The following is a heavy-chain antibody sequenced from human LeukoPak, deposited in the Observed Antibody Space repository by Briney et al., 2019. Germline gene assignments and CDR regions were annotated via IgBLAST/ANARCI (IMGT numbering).Heavy chain of an antibody. J-gene: IGHJ3*02. CDR1: GYTLTELS. V-gene: IGHV1-24*01. CDR2: FDPEDGET. CDR3: ATIKHLHDFWSGLDAFDI. D-gene: IGHD3-3*01. Sequence: ASVKVSCKVSGYTLTELSMHWVRQPPGKGLEWMGGFDPEDGETIYAQKFQGRVTMTEDTSTDTAYMELSSLRSEDTAVYYCATIKHLHDFWSGLDAFDIWGQGTMVTVSS.